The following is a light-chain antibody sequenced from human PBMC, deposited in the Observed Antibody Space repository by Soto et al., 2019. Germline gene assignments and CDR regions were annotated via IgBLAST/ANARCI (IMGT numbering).Light chain of an antibody. CDR2: AAS. V-gene: IGKV1-27*01. CDR3: QKYNSAPWT. Sequence: DIQMTQSPSSLSASMGDRVTITCRASQAIGNFLAWYQQRPGKVPKLLIYAASTLQSGVPSRFSGSGSGTHFSLTINSLQPEDVATYYCQKYNSAPWTFGQGTKVDI. J-gene: IGKJ1*01. CDR1: QAIGNF.